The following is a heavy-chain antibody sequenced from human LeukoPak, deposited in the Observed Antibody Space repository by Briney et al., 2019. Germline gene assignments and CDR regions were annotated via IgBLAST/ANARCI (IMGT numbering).Heavy chain of an antibody. Sequence: ASVKVSCKASGGTFSSYAISWVRQAPGQGLEWLGGIIPIFGTANYAQKFQGRVTITTGESTSTAYMELSSLRSEDTAVYYCARGGDRGYSTIWGQRTLDSVSS. J-gene: IGHJ4*02. CDR3: ARGGDRGYSTI. CDR1: GGTFSSYA. CDR2: IIPIFGTA. D-gene: IGHD5-18*01. V-gene: IGHV1-69*05.